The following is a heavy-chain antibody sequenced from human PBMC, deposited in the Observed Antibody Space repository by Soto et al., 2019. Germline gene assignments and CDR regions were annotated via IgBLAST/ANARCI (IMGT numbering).Heavy chain of an antibody. Sequence: VKVSCKASGYTFTSYDISWVRQATGQGLEWMGWISPNSGNTSYAQKFQGRVTMTRDTSMSTAYMELRSLRSDDTAVYYCARGYSGYGPFDYWGQGTLVTVSS. V-gene: IGHV1-8*02. D-gene: IGHD5-12*01. J-gene: IGHJ4*02. CDR3: ARGYSGYGPFDY. CDR2: ISPNSGNT. CDR1: GYTFTSYD.